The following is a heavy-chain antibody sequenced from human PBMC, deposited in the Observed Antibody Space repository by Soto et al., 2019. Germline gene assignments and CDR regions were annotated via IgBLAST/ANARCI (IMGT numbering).Heavy chain of an antibody. D-gene: IGHD3-9*01. Sequence: QVHLQESGPGVVKASETLSLTCSLSGGSTSGKYWSWIRQPGGKGLEWIGRIYSSGRTHYNPSLGSRVSMSVAQNSFSLRLTSVTAADTAIYYCARDFDVNTALDYWYFDLWGRGTQVSVSS. V-gene: IGHV4-4*07. CDR3: ARDFDVNTALDYWYFDL. CDR2: IYSSGRT. J-gene: IGHJ2*01. CDR1: GGSTSGKY.